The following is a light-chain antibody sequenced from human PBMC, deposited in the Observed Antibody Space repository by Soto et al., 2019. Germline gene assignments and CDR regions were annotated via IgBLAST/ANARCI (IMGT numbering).Light chain of an antibody. CDR3: QQYSSPRWT. J-gene: IGKJ1*01. CDR2: GAS. V-gene: IGKV3-20*01. Sequence: EIVLTQSPATLSLSPGERATLSYRASQSIFSTYFAWYQQKPGQAPRLLIYGASSRATGIPDRFNGSGSGSDFTLTINRLEPEDFAVYYCQQYSSPRWTFGQGTKVDIK. CDR1: QSIFSTY.